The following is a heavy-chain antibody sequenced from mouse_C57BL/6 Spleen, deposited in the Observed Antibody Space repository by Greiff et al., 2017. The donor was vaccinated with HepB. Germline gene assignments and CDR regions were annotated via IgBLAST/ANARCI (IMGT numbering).Heavy chain of an antibody. J-gene: IGHJ4*01. V-gene: IGHV1-42*01. CDR1: GYSFTGYY. Sequence: EVQLQESGPELVKPGASVKISCKASGYSFTGYYMNWVKQSPEKSLEWIGEINPSTGGTTYNQKFKAKATLTVDKSSSTAYMQLKSLTSEDSAVYYCARDYGSPYYAMDYWGQGTSVTVSS. CDR3: ARDYGSPYYAMDY. CDR2: INPSTGGT. D-gene: IGHD1-1*01.